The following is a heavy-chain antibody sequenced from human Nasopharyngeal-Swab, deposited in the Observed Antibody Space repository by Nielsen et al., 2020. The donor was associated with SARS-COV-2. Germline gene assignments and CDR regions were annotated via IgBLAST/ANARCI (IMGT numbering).Heavy chain of an antibody. CDR2: IKQDGSEK. D-gene: IGHD6-13*01. V-gene: IGHV3-7*03. Sequence: VRQAPGKGLEWVANIKQDGSEKYYVDSVKGRFTISRDNAKNSLYLRMNSLRAEDTAVYYCARDFELIAAAALFDYWGQGTLVTVSS. J-gene: IGHJ4*02. CDR3: ARDFELIAAAALFDY.